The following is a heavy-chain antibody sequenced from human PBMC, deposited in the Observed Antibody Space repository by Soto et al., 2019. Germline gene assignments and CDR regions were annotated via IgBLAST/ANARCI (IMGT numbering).Heavy chain of an antibody. CDR2: ISAHNGNP. D-gene: IGHD1-1*01. J-gene: IGHJ4*02. CDR3: ARGRYGDY. Sequence: QVHLVQSGAEVKKPGASVKVSCKASGYTFTSYGITWVRQAPGQGLEWMGWISAHNGNPDYAQKAQGRVIVTRDTSTSTAYMELRSLRSDDTAVYYCARGRYGDYWGQGALVTVSS. V-gene: IGHV1-18*01. CDR1: GYTFTSYG.